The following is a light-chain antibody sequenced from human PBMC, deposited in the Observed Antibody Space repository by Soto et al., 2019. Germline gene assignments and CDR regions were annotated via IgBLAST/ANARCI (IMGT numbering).Light chain of an antibody. CDR2: EVS. CDR3: SSYGGNNNVL. V-gene: IGLV2-8*01. J-gene: IGLJ2*01. CDR1: SSDVGGYNY. Sequence: QSALTQPPSASGSPGQSVTISCTGTSSDVGGYNYVSWYQQHPDKAPKLMIYEVSKRPSGVPDRFSGSKSGNTASLTVSGLQAEDEADYYCSSYGGNNNVLFGGGTKVTVL.